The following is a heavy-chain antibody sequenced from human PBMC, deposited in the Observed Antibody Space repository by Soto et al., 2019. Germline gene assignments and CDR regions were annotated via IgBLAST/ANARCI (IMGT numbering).Heavy chain of an antibody. V-gene: IGHV4-59*01. Sequence: QVQLQESGPGLVKASETLSLTCSVSGGSISRYYWSWIRQPPGKGLEWIGYAYYSGDTGYNPSLKSRAAMAVDTSKNKVSLKLSSVTAADTAVYYCARARSTYGGGGTGEVKENWFDPWGQGALVTVSS. CDR3: ARARSTYGGGGTGEVKENWFDP. D-gene: IGHD2-8*01. CDR1: GGSISRYY. CDR2: AYYSGDT. J-gene: IGHJ5*02.